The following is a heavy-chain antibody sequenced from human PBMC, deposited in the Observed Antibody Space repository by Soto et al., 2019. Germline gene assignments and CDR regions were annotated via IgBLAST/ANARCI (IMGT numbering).Heavy chain of an antibody. D-gene: IGHD6-13*01. J-gene: IGHJ6*02. Sequence: GGSLRLSCAPSGFTFSSYDMHWVRQATGKGLEWVSAIGTAGDTYYPGSVKGRFTISRENAKNSLYLQMNSLRAEDTAVYYCARAQYSSSWYIYYYYGMDVWGQGTTVTVSS. CDR1: GFTFSSYD. V-gene: IGHV3-13*01. CDR2: IGTAGDT. CDR3: ARAQYSSSWYIYYYYGMDV.